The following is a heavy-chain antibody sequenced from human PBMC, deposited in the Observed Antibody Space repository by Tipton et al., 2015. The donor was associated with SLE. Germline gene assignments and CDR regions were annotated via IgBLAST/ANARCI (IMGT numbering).Heavy chain of an antibody. Sequence: SLRLSCAASGFTFSTYPLHWVRQSPGKGLEWVAGISYDGSNKFYTESVMGRFAISRDNSKNTLYLQMDSLTPEDTALYYCTSLLTRENYYVSDVWGQGTTVTVSS. J-gene: IGHJ6*02. V-gene: IGHV3-30*09. CDR1: GFTFSTYP. D-gene: IGHD3-9*01. CDR2: ISYDGSNK. CDR3: TSLLTRENYYVSDV.